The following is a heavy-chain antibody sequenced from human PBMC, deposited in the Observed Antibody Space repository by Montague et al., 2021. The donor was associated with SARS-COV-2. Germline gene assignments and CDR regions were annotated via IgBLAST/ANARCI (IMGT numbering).Heavy chain of an antibody. CDR1: GDSVSSNSAA. D-gene: IGHD6-19*01. J-gene: IGHJ6*02. Sequence: CAISGDSVSSNSAAWNWIRQSPSRGLEWLGRTYYRSKWYNEYAVSVSGRITINPDTSKNQFSLQVNSVTPEDAAVYYCARGADRYYFYGMDVWGQGTTVTVSS. V-gene: IGHV6-1*01. CDR3: ARGADRYYFYGMDV. CDR2: TYYRSKWYN.